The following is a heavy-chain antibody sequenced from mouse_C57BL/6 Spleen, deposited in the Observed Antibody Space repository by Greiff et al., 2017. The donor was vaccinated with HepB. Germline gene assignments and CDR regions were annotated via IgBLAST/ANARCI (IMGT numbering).Heavy chain of an antibody. D-gene: IGHD1-1*01. Sequence: EVKLQESGAELVRPGASVKLSCTASGFNIKDDYMHWVKQRPEQGLEWIGWIDPENGDTEYASKFQGKATITADTSSNTAYLQLSSLTSEDTAVYYCTLGSSYSYAMDYWGQGTSVTVSS. J-gene: IGHJ4*01. CDR1: GFNIKDDY. CDR2: IDPENGDT. CDR3: TLGSSYSYAMDY. V-gene: IGHV14-4*01.